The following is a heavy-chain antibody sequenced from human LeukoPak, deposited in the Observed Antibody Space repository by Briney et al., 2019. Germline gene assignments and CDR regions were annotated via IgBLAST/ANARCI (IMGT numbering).Heavy chain of an antibody. CDR3: ARVGGSSSWYRWFDP. Sequence: SSETLSLTCTVSGGSISSYYWSWIRQPPGKGLEWIGYIYYSGSTNYNPSLKSRVTISVDTSKNQFSLKLSSVTAADTAVYYCARVGGSSSWYRWFDPWGQGTLVTVSS. CDR1: GGSISSYY. V-gene: IGHV4-59*01. D-gene: IGHD6-13*01. J-gene: IGHJ5*02. CDR2: IYYSGST.